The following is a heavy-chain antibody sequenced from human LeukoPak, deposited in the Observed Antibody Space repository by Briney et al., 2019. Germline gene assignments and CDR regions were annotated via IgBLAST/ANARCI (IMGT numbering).Heavy chain of an antibody. V-gene: IGHV3-30*03. CDR2: ISYDGRNQ. Sequence: TGGSLSLSCEASGFTFSNYWMTWVRQAPGKGLEWVAVISYDGRNQYYADSVKGRFTVSRDNSKSTLYLQMNSLRGEDTAVYNCARYGGFLDYWGQGTLVTVSS. J-gene: IGHJ4*02. CDR3: ARYGGFLDY. CDR1: GFTFSNYW. D-gene: IGHD3-16*01.